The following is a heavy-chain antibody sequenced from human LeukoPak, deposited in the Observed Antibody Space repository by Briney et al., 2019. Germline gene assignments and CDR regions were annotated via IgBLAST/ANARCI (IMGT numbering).Heavy chain of an antibody. D-gene: IGHD2-2*01. CDR3: ARRDCSSTSCYWFDP. CDR1: GYTFTSYD. CDR2: MNPNSGNT. J-gene: IGHJ5*02. V-gene: IGHV1-8*01. Sequence: GASVKVSCKASGYTFTSYDINWVRQATGQGLEWMGWMNPNSGNTGYAQKFQGRVTMTRNTSISTAYMELSRLRSDDTAVYYCARRDCSSTSCYWFDPWGQGTLVTVSS.